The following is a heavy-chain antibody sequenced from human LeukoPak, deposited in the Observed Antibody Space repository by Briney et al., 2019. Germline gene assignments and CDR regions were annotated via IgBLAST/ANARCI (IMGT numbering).Heavy chain of an antibody. CDR1: GYTFTNYA. D-gene: IGHD3-10*01. V-gene: IGHV7-4-1*02. CDR2: INTNTEKP. J-gene: IGHJ3*02. CDR3: ASSSSSGGDPDACDI. Sequence: ASVKASCKASGYTFTNYALNWVRQAPGQGLEWMGWINTNTEKPTYAQGFTGRFVFSLDTSVRTAYLQSSCPKAEDPALFYCASSSSSGGDPDACDIWRQGTMVSVS.